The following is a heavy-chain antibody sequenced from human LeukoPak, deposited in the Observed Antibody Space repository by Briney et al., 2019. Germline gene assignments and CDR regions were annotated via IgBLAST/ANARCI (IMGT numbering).Heavy chain of an antibody. CDR1: GFSFSPFD. D-gene: IGHD2-15*01. CDR3: ARGCSVVNYYYMDV. V-gene: IGHV3-48*04. Sequence: PGGSLRLSCAASGFSFSPFDMNWVRQAPGKGLEWVSYISRRGDTIDYADSVKGRFTVFRDNAKNSLYLQMTSLRAEDTAVYFCARGCSVVNYYYMDVWGKGTSVTVSS. CDR2: ISRRGDTI. J-gene: IGHJ6*03.